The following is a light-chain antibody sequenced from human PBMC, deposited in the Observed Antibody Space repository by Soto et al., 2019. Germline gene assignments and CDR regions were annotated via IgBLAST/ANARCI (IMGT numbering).Light chain of an antibody. J-gene: IGKJ5*01. Sequence: DIQMTQSPSSLSASVGDRVTITCQASQDISNYLNWYQQKPGKAPKLLIFGASTLQSGVPSRFSGSGSGTDFNFTITSLQPEDFATYYCQQSFGVPITFGQGARLEIK. CDR3: QQSFGVPIT. CDR1: QDISNY. CDR2: GAS. V-gene: IGKV1-39*01.